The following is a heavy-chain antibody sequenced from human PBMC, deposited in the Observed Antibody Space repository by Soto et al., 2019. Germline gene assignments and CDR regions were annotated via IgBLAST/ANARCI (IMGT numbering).Heavy chain of an antibody. CDR1: GFSFSSYG. CDR3: SKDQDSIGCYILDY. D-gene: IGHD6-19*01. Sequence: QMQLVESGGGVVQPGRSLRLSCAASGFSFSSYGMHWVRQAPGKGLEWVAVISSDGSNKYYADSVKGRFTISRDNSKNTLYLQMNSLRAYDTAVYYCSKDQDSIGCYILDYCCQGHLVTVAS. CDR2: ISSDGSNK. V-gene: IGHV3-30*18. J-gene: IGHJ4*02.